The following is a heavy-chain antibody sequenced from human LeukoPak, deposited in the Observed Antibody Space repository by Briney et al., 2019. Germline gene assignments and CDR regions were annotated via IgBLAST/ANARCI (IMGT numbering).Heavy chain of an antibody. J-gene: IGHJ3*02. V-gene: IGHV3-21*01. D-gene: IGHD3-22*01. CDR1: GFTFSSYN. CDR2: ISSRSNYI. Sequence: GGSLRLSCAASGFTFSSYNMNWVRQAPGKGLEWVSSISSRSNYIYLADSLKGRFTISRDNAKNPLYLQMNSLRAEDTAMYYCARDRAVYSDSRGYYPDAFDIWGQGTMVTVSS. CDR3: ARDRAVYSDSRGYYPDAFDI.